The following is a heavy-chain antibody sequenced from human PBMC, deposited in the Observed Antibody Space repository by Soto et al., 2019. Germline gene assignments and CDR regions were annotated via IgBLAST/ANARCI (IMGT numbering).Heavy chain of an antibody. CDR3: AGRGKKIVTMVRGVTTYYYGMDV. CDR2: IIPIFGTA. D-gene: IGHD3-10*01. J-gene: IGHJ6*02. V-gene: IGHV1-69*06. CDR1: GGTFSSYA. Sequence: QVQLVQSGAEVKKPGSSVKVSCKASGGTFSSYAISWVRQAPGQGLEWMGGIIPIFGTANYAQKFQGRVTITADKSPGTAYMELSSLRSEDTAVYYCAGRGKKIVTMVRGVTTYYYGMDVWGQGTTVTVSS.